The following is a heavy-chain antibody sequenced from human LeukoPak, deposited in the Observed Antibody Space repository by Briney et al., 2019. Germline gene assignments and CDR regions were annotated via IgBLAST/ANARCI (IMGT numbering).Heavy chain of an antibody. J-gene: IGHJ4*02. Sequence: ASVKVSCKASGYTFTDYYMHWVRQAPGQGLEWMGWINPNNGGTNYAQKLQGRVTMTRDTSISTTYMELGRLRFDDTAVYYCARLGGSYGWGQGTLVTVSS. CDR2: INPNNGGT. D-gene: IGHD3-16*01. CDR1: GYTFTDYY. V-gene: IGHV1-2*02. CDR3: ARLGGSYG.